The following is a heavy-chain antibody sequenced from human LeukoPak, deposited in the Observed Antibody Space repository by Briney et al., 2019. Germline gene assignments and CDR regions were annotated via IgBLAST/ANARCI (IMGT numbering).Heavy chain of an antibody. D-gene: IGHD6-19*01. V-gene: IGHV1-69*04. CDR2: IIPILGIA. CDR3: ARLGQYSSGWYGRFDY. Sequence: SVKVSCKASGGTFSSYAISWVRQAPGQGLEWMGRIIPILGIANYAQKFQGRVTITADKSTSTAYMELTSLRSEDTAVYYCARLGQYSSGWYGRFDYWGQGTLVTVSS. CDR1: GGTFSSYA. J-gene: IGHJ4*02.